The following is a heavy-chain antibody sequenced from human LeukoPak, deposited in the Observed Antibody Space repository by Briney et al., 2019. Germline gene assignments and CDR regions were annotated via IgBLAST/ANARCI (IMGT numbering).Heavy chain of an antibody. CDR3: ARAPPPYCGGDCYFGY. V-gene: IGHV4-34*01. Sequence: SETLSLTCAVYGGSFSGYYWSWIRQPPGKGLEWIGEINHSGSTYYNPSLKSRVTISVDTSKNQFSLKLSSVTAADTAVYYCARAPPPYCGGDCYFGYWGQGTLVTVSS. D-gene: IGHD2-21*02. CDR1: GGSFSGYY. J-gene: IGHJ4*02. CDR2: INHSGST.